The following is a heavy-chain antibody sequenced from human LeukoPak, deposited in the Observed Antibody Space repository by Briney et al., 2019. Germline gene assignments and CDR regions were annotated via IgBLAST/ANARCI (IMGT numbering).Heavy chain of an antibody. CDR3: ARGNGRYLTPHHVFDI. Sequence: SETLSLTCTVSGASISSYYWSWIRQPPGKGLEWIGYFYYSGNTNYNPSLKSRLFISVDTCKNQFSLKLRSVTSADTAVYYCARGNGRYLTPHHVFDIWRQGTTVTVSS. J-gene: IGHJ3*02. CDR2: FYYSGNT. V-gene: IGHV4-59*01. CDR1: GASISSYY. D-gene: IGHD6-19*01.